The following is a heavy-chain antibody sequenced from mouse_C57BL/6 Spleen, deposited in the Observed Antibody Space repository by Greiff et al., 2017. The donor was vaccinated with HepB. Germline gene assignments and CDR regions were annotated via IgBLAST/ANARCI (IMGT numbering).Heavy chain of an antibody. CDR2: IDPETGGT. CDR3: YGFRGRSLFGY. J-gene: IGHJ3*01. D-gene: IGHD2-10*02. V-gene: IGHV1-15*01. Sequence: QVHVKQSGAELVRPGASVTLSCKASGYTFTDYEMHWVKQTPVHGLEWIGAIDPETGGTAYNQKFKGKAILTADKSSSTAYMELRSLTSEDSAVYYWYGFRGRSLFGYWGQGTLVTVSA. CDR1: GYTFTDYE.